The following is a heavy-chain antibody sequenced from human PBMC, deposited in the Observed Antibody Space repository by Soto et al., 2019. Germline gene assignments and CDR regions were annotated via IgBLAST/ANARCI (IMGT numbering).Heavy chain of an antibody. Sequence: ASVKVSCKVSGYTFTSYGIXXXRQAPGQGLEWVGWISPYKGTRNXXXXXQGRVTLTTDTSTSTAXMELKSLTSDDTAXYFCARIRRRXXXXXARLDFWXXGSLVTVSS. CDR3: ARIRRRXXXXXARLDF. CDR2: ISPYKGTR. J-gene: IGHJ4*01. V-gene: IGHV1-18*01. D-gene: IGHD3-3*02. CDR1: GYTFTSYG.